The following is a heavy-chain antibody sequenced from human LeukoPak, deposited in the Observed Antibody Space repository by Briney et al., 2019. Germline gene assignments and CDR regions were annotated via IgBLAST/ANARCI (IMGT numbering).Heavy chain of an antibody. CDR3: ARDLMYCSSTTCYLDY. V-gene: IGHV1-8*02. J-gene: IGHJ4*02. D-gene: IGHD2-2*01. CDR1: GYTFSSYG. CDR2: MNPKNGHT. Sequence: ASVKVSCKASGYTFSSYGITWLRQATGQGLEWMGLMNPKNGHTVYAQKFQGRVTMTRDTSISTAYLELSSLRSEDTAVYYCARDLMYCSSTTCYLDYWGQGTLVTVSS.